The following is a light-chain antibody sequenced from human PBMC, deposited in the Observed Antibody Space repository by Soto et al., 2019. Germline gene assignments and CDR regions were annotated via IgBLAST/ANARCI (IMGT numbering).Light chain of an antibody. Sequence: QSVLTQPPSVSAAPGQKVTISCSGSSSNIGNNYVSWNQQLPGTAPKLLIYDNNKRPSGIPDRFSGSKSGTSATLGITGLQTGDEADYYCGTWDSSLSAVVFGGGIKLTVL. CDR1: SSNIGNNY. J-gene: IGLJ2*01. CDR3: GTWDSSLSAVV. V-gene: IGLV1-51*01. CDR2: DNN.